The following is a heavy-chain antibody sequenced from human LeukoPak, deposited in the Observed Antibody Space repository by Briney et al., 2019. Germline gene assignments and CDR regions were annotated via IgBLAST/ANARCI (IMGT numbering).Heavy chain of an antibody. D-gene: IGHD3-10*01. Sequence: PGGSLRLSCAASGFTFSNYAMRWVRQAPGEGLEWVSLITWDGDSTYYADSVKGRFTISRDNSKNSLYLQMNSLRTEDTAFYFCAKTSGTYSLYFDYWGQGTLVTVSS. V-gene: IGHV3-43*02. J-gene: IGHJ4*02. CDR3: AKTSGTYSLYFDY. CDR1: GFTFSNYA. CDR2: ITWDGDST.